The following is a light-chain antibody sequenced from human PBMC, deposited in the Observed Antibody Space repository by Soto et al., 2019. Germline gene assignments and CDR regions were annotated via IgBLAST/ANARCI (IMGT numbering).Light chain of an antibody. CDR1: STDVGSYDL. Sequence: QSVLTQPASVSGSPGQSITISCTGTSTDVGSYDLVSWYQQHPGKAPKLLIYEDTKRPSGVSYRFSASKSGNTASLTISGLQTEYEADYYCCSYTTTASSVFGSGTKLTVL. J-gene: IGLJ1*01. CDR2: EDT. V-gene: IGLV2-23*01. CDR3: CSYTTTASSV.